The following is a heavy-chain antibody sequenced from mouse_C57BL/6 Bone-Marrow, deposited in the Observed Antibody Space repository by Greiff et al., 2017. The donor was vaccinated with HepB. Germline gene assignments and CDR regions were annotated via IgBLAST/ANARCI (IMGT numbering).Heavy chain of an antibody. V-gene: IGHV5-15*01. D-gene: IGHD1-1*01. CDR1: GFTFSDYG. J-gene: IGHJ4*01. CDR2: ISNLAYSI. Sequence: DVHLVESGGGLVQPGGSLKLSCAASGFTFSDYGMAWVRQAPRKGPEWVAFISNLAYSIYYADTVTGRFTISRENAKNTLYLEMSSLRSEDTAMYYCARQGMTTVVATPYAMDYWGQGTSVTVSS. CDR3: ARQGMTTVVATPYAMDY.